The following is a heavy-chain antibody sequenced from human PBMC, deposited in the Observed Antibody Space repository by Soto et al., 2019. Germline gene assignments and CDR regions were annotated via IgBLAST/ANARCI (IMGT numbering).Heavy chain of an antibody. CDR3: ARGDSGYDYYYYYYMDV. D-gene: IGHD5-12*01. J-gene: IGHJ6*03. Sequence: QVQLVQSGAEVKKPGASVKVSCKASGYTFTSYDINWVRQATGQGLEWMGWMNPNSGNTGYAQKFQDRVTMTRNTSISTAYMELSSLRSEDTAVYYCARGDSGYDYYYYYYMDVWGKGTTVTVSS. CDR1: GYTFTSYD. V-gene: IGHV1-8*01. CDR2: MNPNSGNT.